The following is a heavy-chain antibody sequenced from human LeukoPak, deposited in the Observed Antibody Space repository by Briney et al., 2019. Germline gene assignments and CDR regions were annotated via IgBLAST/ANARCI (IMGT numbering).Heavy chain of an antibody. CDR3: ARGQARLAWFDP. D-gene: IGHD6-19*01. CDR1: GGFFSGYY. V-gene: IGHV4-34*01. J-gene: IGHJ5*02. Sequence: SETLSLTCAVYGGFFSGYYWSWIRQPPGKGLEWIGEINHSGSTNYNPSLKSRVTISVDASKNQFSLKLRSVTAADTAVYYCARGQARLAWFDPWGQGTLVTVSS. CDR2: INHSGST.